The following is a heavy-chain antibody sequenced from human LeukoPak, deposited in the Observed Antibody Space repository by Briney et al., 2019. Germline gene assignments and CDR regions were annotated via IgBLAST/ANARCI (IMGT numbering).Heavy chain of an antibody. CDR2: IYFSGST. D-gene: IGHD6-13*01. V-gene: IGHV4-39*01. CDR1: GVSISTNALF. CDR3: VKSTGSSWYPRFDS. Sequence: PSDTLSLTCTVSGVSISTNALFWGWIRQPPGKGLEWIASIYFSGSTYYNPSMKSRATISVDMPRNQFSLRLSSVTAEDTAMYYCVKSTGSSWYPRFDSWGQGTLVPVSS. J-gene: IGHJ5*01.